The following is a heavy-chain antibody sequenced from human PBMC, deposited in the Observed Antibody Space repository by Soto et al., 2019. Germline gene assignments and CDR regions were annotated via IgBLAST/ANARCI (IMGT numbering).Heavy chain of an antibody. Sequence: GGSLRLSCAASGFTFSSYAMSWVRQAPGKGLEWVAVVSYDGSNKYYADSVKGRFTISRDNSKNTLYLQMNSLRAEDTAVYYCAKVWGYYFDYWGQGTLVTVSS. J-gene: IGHJ4*02. CDR2: VSYDGSNK. CDR3: AKVWGYYFDY. D-gene: IGHD3-16*01. CDR1: GFTFSSYA. V-gene: IGHV3-30*18.